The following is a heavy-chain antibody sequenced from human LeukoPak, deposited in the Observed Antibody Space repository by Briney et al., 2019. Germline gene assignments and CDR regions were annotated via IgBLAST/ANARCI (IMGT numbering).Heavy chain of an antibody. CDR2: IYHSGST. D-gene: IGHD3-16*02. CDR3: ARSYDYVWGSYRRPGHFDY. CDR1: GYSISSGYY. Sequence: SETLSLTCTVSGYSISSGYYWGWIRQPPGKGLEGIGSIYHSGSTYYNPSLKSRVTISVDTSKNQFSLKLSSVTAADTVVYYCARSYDYVWGSYRRPGHFDYWGQGTLVTVSS. V-gene: IGHV4-38-2*02. J-gene: IGHJ4*02.